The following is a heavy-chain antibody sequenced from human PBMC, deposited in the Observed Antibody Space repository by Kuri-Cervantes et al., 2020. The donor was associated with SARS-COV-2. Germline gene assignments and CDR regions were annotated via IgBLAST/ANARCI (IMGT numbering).Heavy chain of an antibody. CDR3: ARVGVRSYGVLDY. CDR2: IYDSANT. J-gene: IGHJ4*02. Sequence: SETLSLTCTVSGGSINNYYWSWIRQPPGKGLEWIGYIYDSANTNYNTSLRSRVIMSVDTSKNQVSLKLTSVTAADTAVYFCARVGVRSYGVLDYWGQGTLVTVSS. D-gene: IGHD5-18*01. V-gene: IGHV4-59*01. CDR1: GGSINNYY.